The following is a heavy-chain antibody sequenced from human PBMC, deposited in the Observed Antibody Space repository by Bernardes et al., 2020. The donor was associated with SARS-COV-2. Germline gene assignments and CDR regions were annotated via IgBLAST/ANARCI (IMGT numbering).Heavy chain of an antibody. CDR3: ARAAVTSSSWDS. J-gene: IGHJ4*02. Sequence: GGSLRLSCMGSGFPFETYAMNWVRQTPGKGLEWLAYISSSSGQTTWYSDSLKGRITISRDNGKNTVFLQMNSLRAEDTGVYYCARAAVTSSSWDSWGQGTQVTVSS. D-gene: IGHD6-13*01. CDR1: GFPFETYA. V-gene: IGHV3-48*01. CDR2: ISSSSGQTT.